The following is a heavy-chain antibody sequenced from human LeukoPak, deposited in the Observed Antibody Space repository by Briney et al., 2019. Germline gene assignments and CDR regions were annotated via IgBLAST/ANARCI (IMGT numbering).Heavy chain of an antibody. CDR1: GFTLSSNA. D-gene: IGHD3-10*01. Sequence: GGSLRLSCAASGFTLSSNAMLWVRQAPGKGLDWVSFISTSGGTTYYADSVKGRFTISRDNSKNTLYLQMNSLGVEDTAVYYCAKDEVLWFGERDFDIWGHGTMVTVSS. CDR2: ISTSGGTT. V-gene: IGHV3-23*01. CDR3: AKDEVLWFGERDFDI. J-gene: IGHJ3*02.